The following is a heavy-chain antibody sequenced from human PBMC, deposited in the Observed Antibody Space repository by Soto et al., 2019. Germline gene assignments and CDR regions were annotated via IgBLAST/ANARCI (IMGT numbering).Heavy chain of an antibody. CDR1: GYTFTSYD. CDR3: ARGGLPGTGFDY. V-gene: IGHV1-8*01. CDR2: MNPNSGNT. D-gene: IGHD1-7*01. Sequence: QVQLVQSGAEVKKPGASVKVSCKASGYTFTSYDINWVRQATGQGIEWMGWMNPNSGNTGYAQKFQGRVSMTRNTSTAKAYMELSSLRSEDTAVYYCARGGLPGTGFDYWGQGNLVTVSS. J-gene: IGHJ4*02.